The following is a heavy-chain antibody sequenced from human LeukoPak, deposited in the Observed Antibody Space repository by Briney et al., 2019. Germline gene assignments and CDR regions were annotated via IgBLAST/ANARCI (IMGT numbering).Heavy chain of an antibody. V-gene: IGHV1-2*02. Sequence: ASVKVSCKTSQYTFTGYYMHWVRQAPGQGLEWMGWINPNSGGTNYAQKFQGRVTMTRDTSISTAYMELSRLRSDDTAVYYCARVGPAAGNYALDYWGQGTLVTVSS. CDR2: INPNSGGT. J-gene: IGHJ4*02. CDR3: ARVGPAAGNYALDY. CDR1: QYTFTGYY. D-gene: IGHD6-13*01.